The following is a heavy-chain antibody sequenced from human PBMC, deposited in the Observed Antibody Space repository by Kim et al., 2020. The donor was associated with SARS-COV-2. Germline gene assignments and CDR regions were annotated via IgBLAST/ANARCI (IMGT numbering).Heavy chain of an antibody. J-gene: IGHJ6*03. CDR3: ARTGRRDFWRARYYYMDV. Sequence: GASLQISCKGSGYSFTSYWIGWVRQMPGKGLEWMGIIYPGDSDTRYSPSFQGQVTISADKSISTAYLQWSSLKASDTAMYYCARTGRRDFWRARYYYMDVWGKGTTVTVSS. CDR2: IYPGDSDT. CDR1: GYSFTSYW. V-gene: IGHV5-51*01. D-gene: IGHD3-3*01.